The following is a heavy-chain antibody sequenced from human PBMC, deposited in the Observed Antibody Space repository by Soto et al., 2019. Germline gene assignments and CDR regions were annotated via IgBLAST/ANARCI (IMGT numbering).Heavy chain of an antibody. CDR1: GFTFRSYG. V-gene: IGHV3-33*01. CDR3: ARAVYGDYVTVNFYYGMDV. D-gene: IGHD4-17*01. J-gene: IGHJ6*02. Sequence: QVQLVESGGGVVQSGRSLRLSCAASGFTFRSYGMHWVRQAPGKGLEWVAVIWYDGSNKYYAASVKGRFTISRDNSKNTLYLQMNSLRVEDTAIYYCARAVYGDYVTVNFYYGMDVWGQGTTVTVSS. CDR2: IWYDGSNK.